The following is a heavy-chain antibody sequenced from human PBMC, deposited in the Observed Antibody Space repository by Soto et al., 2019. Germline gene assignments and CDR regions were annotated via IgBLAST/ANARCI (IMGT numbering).Heavy chain of an antibody. V-gene: IGHV1-18*01. D-gene: IGHD1-1*01. Sequence: QVHLVQSGAEVKKPGASVKVSCKGSGYGFTTYGITWVRQAPGQGREWMAWISAHNGNTNYAQKLQGRVTVTRDTSTSTAYMELSSLRSDDTAVYYCARGRYGDYWGQGALVTVSS. CDR2: ISAHNGNT. CDR1: GYGFTTYG. CDR3: ARGRYGDY. J-gene: IGHJ4*02.